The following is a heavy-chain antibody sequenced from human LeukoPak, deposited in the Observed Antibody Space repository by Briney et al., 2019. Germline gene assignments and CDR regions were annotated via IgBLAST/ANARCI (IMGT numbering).Heavy chain of an antibody. CDR1: GYTFTSYY. V-gene: IGHV1-8*02. J-gene: IGHJ5*02. D-gene: IGHD3-10*01. CDR2: MNPNSGNT. CDR3: ARSDMVRGVIISSYNWFDP. Sequence: GASVKVSCKASGYTFTSYYMHWVRQATGQGLEWMGWMNPNSGNTGYAQKFQGRVTMTRNTSISTAYMELSSLRSEDTAVYYCARSDMVRGVIISSYNWFDPWGQGTLVTVSS.